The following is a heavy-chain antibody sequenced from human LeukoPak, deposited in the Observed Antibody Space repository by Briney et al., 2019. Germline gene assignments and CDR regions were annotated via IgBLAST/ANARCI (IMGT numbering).Heavy chain of an antibody. CDR2: TNPNSGGT. CDR3: ARGGYCSSTSCYPPGY. J-gene: IGHJ4*02. Sequence: ASVKVSCTASGYTFTGYYMHWVRQAPGQGLEWMGWTNPNSGGTNYAQKFQGRVTMTRDTSISTAYMELSRLRSDDTAVYYCARGGYCSSTSCYPPGYWGQGTLVTVSS. CDR1: GYTFTGYY. D-gene: IGHD2-2*01. V-gene: IGHV1-2*02.